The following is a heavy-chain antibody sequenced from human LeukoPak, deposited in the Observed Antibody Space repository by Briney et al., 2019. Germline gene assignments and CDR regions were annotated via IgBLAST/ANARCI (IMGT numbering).Heavy chain of an antibody. CDR2: IRYDGNKK. Sequence: GGSLRLSCAASGFTFSSYGMHWVRQAPGKGLEWVAFIRYDGNKKYYADSVKGRFTISRDNSKNTLYLQMNSLRAEDTAVYYSSPAIIGYWGQGTLVTVSS. V-gene: IGHV3-30*02. J-gene: IGHJ4*02. D-gene: IGHD2-21*02. CDR3: SPAIIGY. CDR1: GFTFSSYG.